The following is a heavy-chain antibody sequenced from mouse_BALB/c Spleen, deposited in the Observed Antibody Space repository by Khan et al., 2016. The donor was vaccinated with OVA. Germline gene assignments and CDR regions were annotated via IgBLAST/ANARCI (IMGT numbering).Heavy chain of an antibody. Sequence: EVQLVESGPGLVKPSQSPSLTCTVTGYSITSDYAWNWIRQFPGNKLEWMGYISYSGITNYNPALKSRISITRDTSKNQFFLQLNSVTTEDTATYYCARDGSRYNYAMDYWGQGTSVTVSS. V-gene: IGHV3-2*02. D-gene: IGHD2-3*01. CDR2: ISYSGIT. CDR1: GYSITSDYA. CDR3: ARDGSRYNYAMDY. J-gene: IGHJ4*01.